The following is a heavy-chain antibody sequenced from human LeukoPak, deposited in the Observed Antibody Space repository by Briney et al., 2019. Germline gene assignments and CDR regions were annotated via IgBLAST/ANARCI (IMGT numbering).Heavy chain of an antibody. CDR3: ARVGSSGYPDAFDI. V-gene: IGHV4-59*01. Sequence: PSETLSLTCTVSGGSISSYYWSWIRQPPGKGLEWIGYIYYSGSTNYNPSLKSRVTISVDTSKNQFSLKLSSVTAADTAVYYCARVGSSGYPDAFDIWGQGTMVTVSS. J-gene: IGHJ3*02. D-gene: IGHD3-22*01. CDR1: GGSISSYY. CDR2: IYYSGST.